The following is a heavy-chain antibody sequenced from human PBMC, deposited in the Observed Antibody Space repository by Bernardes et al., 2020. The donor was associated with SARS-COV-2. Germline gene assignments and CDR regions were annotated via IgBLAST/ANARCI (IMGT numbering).Heavy chain of an antibody. CDR1: GYSLTELP. Sequence: ASVKVSCKVSGYSLTELPIHWVRQAPGKGLEWMGGFDSEDGQTIYAQKFQGRVTMIEDTSTDTAYMELNSLRSEDTAGYFCAGRITLFEVITGFFDRWGQGTLVTVSS. D-gene: IGHD3-3*01. CDR2: FDSEDGQT. V-gene: IGHV1-24*01. CDR3: AGRITLFEVITGFFDR. J-gene: IGHJ4*02.